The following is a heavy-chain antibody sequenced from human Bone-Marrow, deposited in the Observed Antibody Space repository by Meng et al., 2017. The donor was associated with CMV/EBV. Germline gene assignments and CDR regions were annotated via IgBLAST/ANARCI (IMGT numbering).Heavy chain of an antibody. CDR1: GFAFSTDA. J-gene: IGHJ4*02. CDR2: IYSGGSAT. Sequence: ETLSLTCAASGFAFSTDAMTWVRQAPGKGLEWVSVIYSGGSATYHADSVKGRFNISRDNSKNTLYLQMNSLRAEDTAVYYCAKDLGVDQLLGSPDYWGQGTLVTVSS. D-gene: IGHD2-2*01. CDR3: AKDLGVDQLLGSPDY. V-gene: IGHV3-23*03.